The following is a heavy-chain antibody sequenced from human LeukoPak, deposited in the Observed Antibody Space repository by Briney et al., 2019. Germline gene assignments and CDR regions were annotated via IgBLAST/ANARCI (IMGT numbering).Heavy chain of an antibody. CDR2: IYYSGST. D-gene: IGHD1-1*01. Sequence: SETLSLTCTVSGGSINSYYWSWIRQPPGKGLEWIGSIYYSGSTYYNPSLKSRVTISVDTSKNQFSLKLSSATAADTAVYYCARQSGRTGTPLFYWGQGTLVTVSS. J-gene: IGHJ4*02. CDR3: ARQSGRTGTPLFY. V-gene: IGHV4-39*01. CDR1: GGSINSYY.